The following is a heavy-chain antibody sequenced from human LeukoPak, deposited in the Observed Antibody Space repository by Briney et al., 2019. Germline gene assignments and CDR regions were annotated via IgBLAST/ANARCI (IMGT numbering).Heavy chain of an antibody. V-gene: IGHV4-38-2*02. CDR3: AREPPLGYDFWSGYLENNWFDP. D-gene: IGHD3-3*01. CDR2: IYYSGST. J-gene: IGHJ5*02. CDR1: GYSISSGYY. Sequence: PSETLSLTCTVSGYSISSGYYWGWIRQPPGKGLEWIGSIYYSGSTYYNPSLKSRVTISVDTSKNQFSLKLSSVTAADTAVYYCAREPPLGYDFWSGYLENNWFDPWGQGTLVTVSS.